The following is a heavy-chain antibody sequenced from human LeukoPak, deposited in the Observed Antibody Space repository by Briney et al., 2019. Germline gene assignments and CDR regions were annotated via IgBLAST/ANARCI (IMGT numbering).Heavy chain of an antibody. Sequence: ASVKVSCKASGYTFTGYYMHWVRQAPGQGLEWMGWINPNSGGTNYAQKFQGRVTMTRDTSISTAYMELSRLRSDDTAVYYCARDRGEWIQLWPHFDYWGQGTLVTVSS. CDR3: ARDRGEWIQLWPHFDY. D-gene: IGHD5-18*01. CDR1: GYTFTGYY. CDR2: INPNSGGT. V-gene: IGHV1-2*02. J-gene: IGHJ4*02.